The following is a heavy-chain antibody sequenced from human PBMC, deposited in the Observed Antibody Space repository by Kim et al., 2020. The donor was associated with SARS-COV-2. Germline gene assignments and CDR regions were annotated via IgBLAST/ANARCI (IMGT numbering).Heavy chain of an antibody. V-gene: IGHV4-59*01. CDR2: IYYSGST. D-gene: IGHD3-3*01. Sequence: SETLSLTCTVSGGSISSYYWSWIRQPPGKGLEWIGYIYYSGSTNYNPSLKSRVTISVDTSKNQFSLKLSSVTAADTAVYYCARGVARVPYYDFWSGQPGYMDVWGKGTTVTVSS. CDR1: GGSISSYY. J-gene: IGHJ6*03. CDR3: ARGVARVPYYDFWSGQPGYMDV.